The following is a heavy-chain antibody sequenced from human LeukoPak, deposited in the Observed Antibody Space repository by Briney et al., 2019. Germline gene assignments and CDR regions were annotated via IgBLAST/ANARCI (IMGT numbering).Heavy chain of an antibody. CDR3: ASHPSQLWLKYYYYMDV. D-gene: IGHD5-18*01. CDR2: IIPIFGTA. J-gene: IGHJ6*03. V-gene: IGHV1-69*05. CDR1: GGTFSSYA. Sequence: SVKVSCKASGGTFSSYAISWVRQAPGQGLEWMGGIIPIFGTANYAQKFQGRVMITTDESTSTAYMELSSLRSEDTAVYYCASHPSQLWLKYYYYMDVWGKGTTVTVSS.